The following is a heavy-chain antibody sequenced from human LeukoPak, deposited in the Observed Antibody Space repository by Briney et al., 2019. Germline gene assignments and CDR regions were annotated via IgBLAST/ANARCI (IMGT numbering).Heavy chain of an antibody. CDR3: AREESLEPLPRGMVRGVITTFDY. J-gene: IGHJ4*02. CDR1: GFTFSSYA. CDR2: ISYDESNK. V-gene: IGHV3-30-3*01. Sequence: GGSLRLSCAASGFTFSSYAMHWVRQAPGKGLEWVAVISYDESNKYYADSVKGRFTISRDNSKNTLYLQMNSLRAEDTAVYYCAREESLEPLPRGMVRGVITTFDYWGQGTLVTVSS. D-gene: IGHD3-10*01.